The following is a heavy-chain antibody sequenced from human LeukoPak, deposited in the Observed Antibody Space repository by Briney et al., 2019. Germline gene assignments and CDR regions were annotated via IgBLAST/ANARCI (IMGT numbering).Heavy chain of an antibody. Sequence: SETLSLTCTVSGGSINSYFWSWMRQPPGKGLEWIGYIHYSGNTNYKPSLKSRVTISVDTSKNQFSLRLTSVTAADTAVYYCARGTVTQTYFDCCGQGTLVSVSS. J-gene: IGHJ4*02. CDR1: GGSINSYF. D-gene: IGHD4-17*01. V-gene: IGHV4-59*08. CDR3: ARGTVTQTYFDC. CDR2: IHYSGNT.